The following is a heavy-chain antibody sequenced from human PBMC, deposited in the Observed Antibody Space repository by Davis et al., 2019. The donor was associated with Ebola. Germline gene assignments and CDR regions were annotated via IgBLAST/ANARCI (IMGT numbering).Heavy chain of an antibody. D-gene: IGHD3-22*01. CDR2: IIPIFGTA. Sequence: SVKVSCKASGGTFSSYAISWVRQAPGQGLEWMGGIIPIFGTANYAQKFQGRVTITADKSTSTAYMELSSLRSEDTAVYYCARDPFGQYDSSGYEDYWGQGTLVTVSS. CDR3: ARDPFGQYDSSGYEDY. V-gene: IGHV1-69*06. J-gene: IGHJ4*02. CDR1: GGTFSSYA.